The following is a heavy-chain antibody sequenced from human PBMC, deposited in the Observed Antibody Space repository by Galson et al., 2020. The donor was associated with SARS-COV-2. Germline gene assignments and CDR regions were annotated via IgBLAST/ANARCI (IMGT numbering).Heavy chain of an antibody. Sequence: GESLKISCAASGFTFGHYALHWVRQAPGKGLDWLAVISYNGSHRYYAESVKGRFTISRDSSKNALYLQMNSLRVEDTAMYYCGRDRITVAGTADYRGQGTLVTVSS. CDR2: ISYNGSHR. CDR1: GFTFGHYA. V-gene: IGHV3-30*04. J-gene: IGHJ4*02. CDR3: GRDRITVAGTADY. D-gene: IGHD6-19*01.